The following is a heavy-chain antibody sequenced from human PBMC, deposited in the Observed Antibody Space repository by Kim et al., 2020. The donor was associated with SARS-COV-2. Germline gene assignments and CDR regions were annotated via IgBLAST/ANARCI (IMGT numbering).Heavy chain of an antibody. CDR3: ARDLGIAAAETGDY. D-gene: IGHD6-13*01. CDR2: IWYDGSNK. J-gene: IGHJ4*02. V-gene: IGHV3-33*01. CDR1: GFTFSSYG. Sequence: GGSLRLSCAASGFTFSSYGMHWVRQAPGKGLERVAVIWYDGSNKYYADSVKGRFTISRDNSKNTLYLQMNSLRAEDTAVYYCARDLGIAAAETGDYWGQGTLVTVSS.